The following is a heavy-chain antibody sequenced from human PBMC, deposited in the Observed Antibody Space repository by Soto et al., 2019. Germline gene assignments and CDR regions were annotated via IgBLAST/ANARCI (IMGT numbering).Heavy chain of an antibody. CDR1: GGSISNADYY. CDR2: SYYSGSS. D-gene: IGHD5-12*01. Sequence: QVQLQESGPGLVKPSQTLCLTCTVSGGSISNADYYWSWVRQPPGKGLEWIGYSYYSGSSFFNPSLKSRVTMSKDTSTNQFSLRLTSVTAADTAVYYCARAIVVTVGGMDVWGRGTTVTVSS. CDR3: ARAIVVTVGGMDV. V-gene: IGHV4-30-4*01. J-gene: IGHJ6*02.